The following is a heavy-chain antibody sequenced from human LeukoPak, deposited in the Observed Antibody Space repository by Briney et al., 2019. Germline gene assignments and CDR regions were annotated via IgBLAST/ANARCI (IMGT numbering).Heavy chain of an antibody. CDR2: IYSAGNT. J-gene: IGHJ4*02. V-gene: IGHV3-53*01. D-gene: IGHD2-15*01. CDR3: VGYHCSGGSCYREFDC. CDR1: GFTVSSNS. Sequence: GGSLRLSCAASGFTVSSNSMSWVRQAPGKGLEWVSVIYSAGNTYYADSVKGRFTISRDNSKNTLYLQMNSLRPEDTALYYCVGYHCSGGSCYREFDCWGQGTLVTVSS.